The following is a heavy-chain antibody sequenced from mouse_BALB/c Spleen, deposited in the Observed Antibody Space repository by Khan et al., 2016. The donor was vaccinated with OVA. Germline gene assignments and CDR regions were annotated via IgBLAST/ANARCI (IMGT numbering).Heavy chain of an antibody. CDR1: GYTFTNFG. J-gene: IGHJ4*01. Sequence: QVQLKQSGPELKKPGETVKISCKASGYTFTNFGMNWVKQAPGKGLEWMGWINTHTGEPIYADDFKGRFAFSLETSASTAYLQINNLKNEDTATXFGTIPPYFSYTLAYWGQGTSVTVSS. CDR2: INTHTGEP. V-gene: IGHV9-3-1*01. CDR3: TIPPYFSYTLAY. D-gene: IGHD2-10*01.